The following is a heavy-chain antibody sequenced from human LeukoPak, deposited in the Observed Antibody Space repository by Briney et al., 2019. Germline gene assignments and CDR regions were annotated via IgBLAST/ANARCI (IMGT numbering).Heavy chain of an antibody. CDR3: ARGRNYDYIWGSYRTPYYFDY. Sequence: SETLSLTCGVYGGSFSGYYWTWIRQPPGKGLEWIGEINHSGGINYNPSLKSRVTISRDTSKNQFFLKVSSVTAADTAVYYCARGRNYDYIWGSYRTPYYFDYWGQGTLVTVSS. J-gene: IGHJ4*02. V-gene: IGHV4-34*01. CDR2: INHSGGI. D-gene: IGHD3-16*01. CDR1: GGSFSGYY.